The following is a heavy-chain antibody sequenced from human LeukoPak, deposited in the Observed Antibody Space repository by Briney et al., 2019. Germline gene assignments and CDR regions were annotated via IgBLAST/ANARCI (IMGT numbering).Heavy chain of an antibody. Sequence: SVQVSCKASGGTFSSYAISWVRQAPGQGLEWMGGIIPIFGRANSAQKFQGRGTITADESTSTAYMDLSRLRSEDTAVYYCARERGGGNIVVVAVAISCWFGPWGHGTLVTVSS. CDR3: ARERGGGNIVVVAVAISCWFGP. V-gene: IGHV1-69*13. J-gene: IGHJ5*02. CDR1: GGTFSSYA. CDR2: IIPIFGRA. D-gene: IGHD2-2*01.